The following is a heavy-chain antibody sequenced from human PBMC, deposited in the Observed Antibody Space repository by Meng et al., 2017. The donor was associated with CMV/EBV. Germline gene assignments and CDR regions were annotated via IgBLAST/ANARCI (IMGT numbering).Heavy chain of an antibody. CDR2: IYYSGST. CDR3: ARGGIAAAGLH. Sequence: QLSLHGSRPGLVKPSEPLSLTCPVSGGSISSSSYFWGWIRQPQGKGLEWIGSIYYSGSTYYNPSLKSRVTISVDTSKNQFSLKLSSVTAADTAVYYCARGGIAAAGLHWCQGTLVTVSS. V-gene: IGHV4-39*07. CDR1: GGSISSSSYF. J-gene: IGHJ4*02. D-gene: IGHD6-13*01.